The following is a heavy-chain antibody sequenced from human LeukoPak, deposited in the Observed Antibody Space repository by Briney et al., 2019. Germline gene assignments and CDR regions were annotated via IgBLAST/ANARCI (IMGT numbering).Heavy chain of an antibody. J-gene: IGHJ3*02. V-gene: IGHV3-21*01. CDR1: GFTFSSYA. Sequence: GGSLRLSCAASGFTFSSYAMNWVRQAPGKGLEWVSSISSSSSYIYYADSVKGRFTISRDNAKNSLYLQMNSLRAEDTAVYYCARVRYYHDSSGQGAFDIWGQGTMVTVSS. CDR2: ISSSSSYI. D-gene: IGHD3-22*01. CDR3: ARVRYYHDSSGQGAFDI.